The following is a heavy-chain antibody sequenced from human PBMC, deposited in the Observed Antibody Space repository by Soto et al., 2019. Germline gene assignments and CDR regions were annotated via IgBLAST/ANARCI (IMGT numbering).Heavy chain of an antibody. CDR1: GYTFTSYY. J-gene: IGHJ4*02. D-gene: IGHD4-17*01. CDR3: AREYGDPPLDY. CDR2: INPSGGST. V-gene: IGHV1-46*03. Sequence: ASVKVSCKASGYTFTSYYVHWVRQAPGQGLEWMGIINPSGGSTSYAQKFQGRVTMTRDTSTSTVYMELSSLRSEDTAVYYCAREYGDPPLDYWGQGTLVTVSS.